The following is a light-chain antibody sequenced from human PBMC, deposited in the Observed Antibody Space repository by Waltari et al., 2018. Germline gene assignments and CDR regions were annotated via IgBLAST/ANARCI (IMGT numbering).Light chain of an antibody. V-gene: IGKV2-28*01. Sequence: DIVMTQSPLSLPVTPVEPAPISCRSSQSLLHSNGYNYLDWYLQKPGQSPQLLIYLGSNRASGVPDRFSGSGSGTDFTLKISRVEAEDVGVYYCMQALQTPPWTFGQGTKVEIK. CDR3: MQALQTPPWT. CDR1: QSLLHSNGYNY. CDR2: LGS. J-gene: IGKJ1*01.